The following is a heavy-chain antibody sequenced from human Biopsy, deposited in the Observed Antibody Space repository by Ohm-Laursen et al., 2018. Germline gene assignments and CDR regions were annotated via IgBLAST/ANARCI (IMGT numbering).Heavy chain of an antibody. V-gene: IGHV4-59*01. Sequence: SETLSLTCTVSGGSISGSSWSWIRQAPGKGLEWIGYISYSRDTNYNPSLKSRITISVDTSKNQFSLQVNSVTAADTAVYYCARTPRDSFWSGSYKRGLWFDPWGQGTLVIVSS. J-gene: IGHJ5*02. CDR2: ISYSRDT. CDR1: GGSISGSS. D-gene: IGHD3-3*01. CDR3: ARTPRDSFWSGSYKRGLWFDP.